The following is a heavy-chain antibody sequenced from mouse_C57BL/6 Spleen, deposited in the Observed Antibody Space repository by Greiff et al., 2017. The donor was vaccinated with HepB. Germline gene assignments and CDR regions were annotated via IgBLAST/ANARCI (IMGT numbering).Heavy chain of an antibody. CDR2: IRSKSNNYAT. CDR3: VRQITTVVAHWYFDV. V-gene: IGHV10-1*01. D-gene: IGHD1-1*01. J-gene: IGHJ1*03. Sequence: EVQLVESGGGLVQPKGSLKPSCAASGFSFNTYAMNWVRQAPGKGLEWVARIRSKSNNYATYYADSVKDRFTISRDDSESMLYLQMNNLKTEDTAMYYCVRQITTVVAHWYFDVWGTGTTVTVSS. CDR1: GFSFNTYA.